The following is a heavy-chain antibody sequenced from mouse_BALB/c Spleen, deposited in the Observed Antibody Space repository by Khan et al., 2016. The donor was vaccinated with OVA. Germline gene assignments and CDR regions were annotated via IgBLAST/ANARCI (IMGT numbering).Heavy chain of an antibody. Sequence: EVQGVESGGDLVRPGGSLKLSCAASGFTFSAYGMSWVRQSPDKRLEWVATINSDGYYTYSPDSLKGRFIISRDKAKNTLYLQMRSLKSEDTAMYYCASHVTGSFAYWGQGTLVTVSA. J-gene: IGHJ3*01. D-gene: IGHD4-1*01. CDR2: INSDGYYT. V-gene: IGHV5-6*01. CDR3: ASHVTGSFAY. CDR1: GFTFSAYG.